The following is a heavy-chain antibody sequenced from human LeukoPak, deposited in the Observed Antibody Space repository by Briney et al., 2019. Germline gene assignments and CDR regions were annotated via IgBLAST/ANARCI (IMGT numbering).Heavy chain of an antibody. CDR2: IWYDGSKT. CDR3: ARDDCSTTPCYAY. J-gene: IGHJ4*02. CDR1: GFMFNKYG. Sequence: GGSLRLSCVASGFMFNKYGMSWVRQAPGKGLEWVAAIWYDGSKTSYTDSVKGRFTVSRDISKNTVYLQMNGLKAEDTAVYYCARDDCSTTPCYAYWGQGTLVTVSS. V-gene: IGHV3-33*07. D-gene: IGHD2-2*01.